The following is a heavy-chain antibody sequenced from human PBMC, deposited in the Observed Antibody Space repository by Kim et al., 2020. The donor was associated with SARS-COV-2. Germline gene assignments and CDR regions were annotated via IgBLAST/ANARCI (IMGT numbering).Heavy chain of an antibody. CDR1: GFTFSSYE. V-gene: IGHV3-48*03. J-gene: IGHJ5*02. CDR2: ISSSGSTI. Sequence: GGSLRLSCAASGFTFSSYEMNWVRQAPGKGLEWVSYISSSGSTIYYADSVKGRFTISRDNAKNSLYLQMNSLRAEDTAVYYCARGPTTTAPGQWFDPWGQGTLVTVSS. D-gene: IGHD4-17*01. CDR3: ARGPTTTAPGQWFDP.